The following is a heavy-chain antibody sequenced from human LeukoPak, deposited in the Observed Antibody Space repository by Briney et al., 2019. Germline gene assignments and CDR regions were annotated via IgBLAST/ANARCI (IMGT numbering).Heavy chain of an antibody. D-gene: IGHD4-17*01. Sequence: GGSLRLSCAASGFTFSSYGMHWVRQAPGKGVEWVAFIRYDGSNKYYADSVKGRFTISRDNSKNTLYLQMNSLRAEDTAVYYCAKLNGDYGHDAFDIWGQGTMVTVSS. V-gene: IGHV3-30*02. CDR3: AKLNGDYGHDAFDI. CDR2: IRYDGSNK. CDR1: GFTFSSYG. J-gene: IGHJ3*02.